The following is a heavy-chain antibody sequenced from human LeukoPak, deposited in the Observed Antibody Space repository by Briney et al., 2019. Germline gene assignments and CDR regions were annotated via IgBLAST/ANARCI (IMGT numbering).Heavy chain of an antibody. V-gene: IGHV3-48*01. CDR3: AKARGGGSHDDFDY. J-gene: IGHJ4*02. Sequence: GGSLRLSCAASGFTFSTYSMNWVRQAPGKGLEWLSYISTSSSIIYYAESVKGRFTISRDNAKNSLYLQMNSLRVEDTAIYYCAKARGGGSHDDFDYWGQGTLVTVSS. D-gene: IGHD1-26*01. CDR2: ISTSSSII. CDR1: GFTFSTYS.